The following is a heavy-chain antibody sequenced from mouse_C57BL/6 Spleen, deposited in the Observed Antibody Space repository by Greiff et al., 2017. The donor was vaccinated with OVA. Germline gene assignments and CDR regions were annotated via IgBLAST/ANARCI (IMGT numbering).Heavy chain of an antibody. J-gene: IGHJ2*01. CDR1: GYTFTSYW. CDR2: IDPADSDT. V-gene: IGHV1-52*01. D-gene: IGHD2-12*01. Sequence: QVQLQQPGAELVRPGSSVKLSCKASGYTFTSYWMHWVQQRPVQGLEWIGNIDPADSDTPYNQKFKDKATLTVDKSSSTAYLQLSSLTSEDSAVYYLACTKILGSYCAFDYWGQGTTLTVSS. CDR3: ACTKILGSYCAFDY.